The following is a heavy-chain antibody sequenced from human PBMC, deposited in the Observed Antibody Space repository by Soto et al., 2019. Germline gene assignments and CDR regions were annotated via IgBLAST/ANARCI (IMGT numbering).Heavy chain of an antibody. CDR2: ISYDGSNK. Sequence: GGSLRLSCAASGFAFSSYGIHWVRQAPGKGLEWVAVISYDGSNKYYADSVKGRFTISRDNSKNTLYLQMNSLRAEDTAVYYCAKDRWFDPWGQGTLVTVSS. CDR1: GFAFSSYG. V-gene: IGHV3-30*18. CDR3: AKDRWFDP. J-gene: IGHJ5*02.